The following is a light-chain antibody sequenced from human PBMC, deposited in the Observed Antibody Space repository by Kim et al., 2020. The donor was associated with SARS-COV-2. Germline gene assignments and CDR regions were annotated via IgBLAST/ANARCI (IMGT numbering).Light chain of an antibody. CDR2: GAS. CDR1: QSVRSSS. V-gene: IGKV3-20*01. Sequence: WFPGERAPLPCRASQSVRSSSLAWYQQKPGQAPRLLIYGASSRATGIPDRFSGSGSGTDFTLTISRLEPEDFAVYYCQQYGSTPYTFGQGTKLEI. CDR3: QQYGSTPYT. J-gene: IGKJ2*01.